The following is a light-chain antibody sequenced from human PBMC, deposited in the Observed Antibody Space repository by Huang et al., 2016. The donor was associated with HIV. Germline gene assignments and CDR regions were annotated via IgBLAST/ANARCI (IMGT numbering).Light chain of an antibody. CDR1: QSVSSN. J-gene: IGKJ1*01. CDR2: GAA. V-gene: IGKV3-15*01. CDR3: QQYNNWPPWT. Sequence: ETVMTQSPATLSVSPGETATLPCRASQSVSSNLAWYQQKPGQAPRRLIYGAATRATDIPARFSGGGSGTEFTLTISSLQSEDFAVYYCQQYNNWPPWTFGQGTQVEIK.